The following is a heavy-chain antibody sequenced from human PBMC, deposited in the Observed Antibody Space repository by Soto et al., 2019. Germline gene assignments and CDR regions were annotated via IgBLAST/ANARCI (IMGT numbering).Heavy chain of an antibody. CDR3: AREPKQNYDTSPWNGRIDS. CDR1: GDSISSPHYY. J-gene: IGHJ4*02. Sequence: PSETLSLTCTVSGDSISSPHYYWTWIRQPPGKGLEWVGYIYYTGNNFYNPALKSRVAMSVDPSTNQFSLKLASVTDADTAVYFCAREPKQNYDTSPWNGRIDSWGPETLVTVS. D-gene: IGHD3-22*01. V-gene: IGHV4-30-4*01. CDR2: IYYTGNN.